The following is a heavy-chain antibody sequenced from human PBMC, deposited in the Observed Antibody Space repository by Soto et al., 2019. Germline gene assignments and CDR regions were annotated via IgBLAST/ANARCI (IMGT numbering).Heavy chain of an antibody. V-gene: IGHV4-31*03. CDR2: IYYSGST. CDR1: GGSISSGGYY. CDR3: ARGGIVVVVAARDAFDI. D-gene: IGHD2-15*01. J-gene: IGHJ3*02. Sequence: QVQLQESGPGLVKPSQTLSLTCTVSGGSISSGGYYWTWIRQHPGKGREGIGYIYYSGSTYYNPSLKRRVTISVDTSKNQFSLKLSSVTAADTAVYYCARGGIVVVVAARDAFDIWGQGTMVTVSS.